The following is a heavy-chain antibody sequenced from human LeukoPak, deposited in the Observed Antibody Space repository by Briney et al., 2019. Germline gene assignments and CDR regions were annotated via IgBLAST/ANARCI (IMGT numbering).Heavy chain of an antibody. CDR3: ASTTNFDY. CDR2: INSDGSST. J-gene: IGHJ4*02. V-gene: IGHV3-74*01. Sequence: GGSLRLSCAASGFTFSSYWMHWVRQAPGKGLAWVSRINSDGSSTSYADSVKGRFTISRDNAKNTLYLQMNSLRAEDTAVYYCASTTNFDYWGQGTLVTVSS. D-gene: IGHD2/OR15-2a*01. CDR1: GFTFSSYW.